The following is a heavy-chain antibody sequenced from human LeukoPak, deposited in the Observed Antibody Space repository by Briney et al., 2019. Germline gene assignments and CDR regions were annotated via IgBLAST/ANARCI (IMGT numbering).Heavy chain of an antibody. CDR3: TTRPDGMGYYYYMDV. V-gene: IGHV3-73*01. CDR2: IRSKANSYAT. Sequence: PGGSLRLSCAASGFTFSGSAMHWVRQASGKGREWVGRIRSKANSYATAYAASVKGRFTISRDDSKNTAYLQMNSLKTEDTAVYYCTTRPDGMGYYYYMDVWGKGTTVTVSS. D-gene: IGHD1-14*01. J-gene: IGHJ6*03. CDR1: GFTFSGSA.